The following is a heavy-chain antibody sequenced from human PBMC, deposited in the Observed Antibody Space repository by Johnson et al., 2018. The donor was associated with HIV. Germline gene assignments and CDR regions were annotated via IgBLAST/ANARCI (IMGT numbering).Heavy chain of an antibody. J-gene: IGHJ3*01. CDR1: GFTFSSYG. D-gene: IGHD1-26*01. CDR3: VRDRSTYSGSYYGWDAFAL. CDR2: IRYDGSNK. Sequence: VQLVESGGGVVQPGGSLRLSCAASGFTFSSYGMHWVRQAPGKGLEWVAFIRYDGSNKYYADSVKGRFTISRDNSKNPLYLQMNSLRAEDTAVYYCVRDRSTYSGSYYGWDAFALWGQGTMVTVSS. V-gene: IGHV3-30*02.